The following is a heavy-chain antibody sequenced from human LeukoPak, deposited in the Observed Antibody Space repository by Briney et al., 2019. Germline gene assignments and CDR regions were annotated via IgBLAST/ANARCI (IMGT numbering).Heavy chain of an antibody. J-gene: IGHJ4*02. CDR3: ARSRQDVVVTPQYYFDY. D-gene: IGHD2-21*02. Sequence: GESLKISCKGSGYSFTSYWIGWVRQMPGKGLEWMGIIYPGDSDTRYSPSFQGQVTISADKSISTAYLQWSSLKASDTAMYYCARSRQDVVVTPQYYFDYCGQGTLVTVSS. V-gene: IGHV5-51*01. CDR2: IYPGDSDT. CDR1: GYSFTSYW.